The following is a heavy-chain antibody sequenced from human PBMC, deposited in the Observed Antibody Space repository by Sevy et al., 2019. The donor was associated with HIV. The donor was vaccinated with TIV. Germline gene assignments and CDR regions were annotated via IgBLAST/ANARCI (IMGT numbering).Heavy chain of an antibody. Sequence: GGSLRLSCAASGFSFSNYNINWVRQAPGKGLEWVSYISSSGGSIYHEDSVKGRFTISRDDAKKSLLLQMNSLRAEDTAVYYCTREGGYSDKGMDVWGQGTSVTVSS. CDR3: TREGGYSDKGMDV. CDR1: GFSFSNYN. D-gene: IGHD3-22*01. V-gene: IGHV3-48*01. J-gene: IGHJ6*02. CDR2: ISSSGGSI.